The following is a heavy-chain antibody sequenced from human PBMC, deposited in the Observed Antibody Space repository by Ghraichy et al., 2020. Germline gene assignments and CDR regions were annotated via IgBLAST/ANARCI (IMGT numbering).Heavy chain of an antibody. CDR1: GGSISSGSYY. D-gene: IGHD6-13*01. J-gene: IGHJ4*02. V-gene: IGHV4-61*02. CDR3: ARAGIAASGFDY. CDR2: FYTSGST. Sequence: SQTLSLTCSVSGGSISSGSYYWNWIRQPAGKGLEWLGRFYTSGSTNYNPSLKSRVTISVDMSKNQFSLKLSSVTAADTAVYYCARAGIAASGFDYWGQGTLVTVSS.